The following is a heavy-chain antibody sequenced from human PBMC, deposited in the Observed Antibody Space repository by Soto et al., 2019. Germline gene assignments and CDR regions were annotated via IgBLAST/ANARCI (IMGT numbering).Heavy chain of an antibody. Sequence: GGSLRLSCAASGFTFSSHWMHLVRKAPGKGLVWVSHIGPDGSSTRDADSVQGRFTISRENARNTLYLQMNSLRDEDTAVYYCARDNNWSYEYWGQGILVAVSS. CDR2: IGPDGSST. J-gene: IGHJ4*02. CDR3: ARDNNWSYEY. CDR1: GFTFSSHW. V-gene: IGHV3-74*01. D-gene: IGHD1-1*01.